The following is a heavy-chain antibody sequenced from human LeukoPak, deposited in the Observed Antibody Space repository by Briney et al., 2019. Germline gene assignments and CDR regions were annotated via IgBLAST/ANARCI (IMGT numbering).Heavy chain of an antibody. CDR2: IYYSGST. J-gene: IGHJ4*02. CDR1: GGSISSYY. Sequence: SETLSLTCTVSGGSISSYYWSWIRQPPGGGLEWIGYIYYSGSTNYNPSLKSRVTISVDTSKIQFPLKLSSVTAADTAVYYCARDVYGSGSYLDYWGQGTLVTVSS. D-gene: IGHD3-10*01. CDR3: ARDVYGSGSYLDY. V-gene: IGHV4-59*01.